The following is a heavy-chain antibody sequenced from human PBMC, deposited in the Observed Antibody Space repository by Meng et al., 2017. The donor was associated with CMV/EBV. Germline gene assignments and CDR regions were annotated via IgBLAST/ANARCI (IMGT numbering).Heavy chain of an antibody. CDR1: GFTFSSYW. J-gene: IGHJ2*01. V-gene: IGHV3-74*01. Sequence: GGSLRLSCAASGFTFSSYWMHWVRQAPGKGLVWVSRINSDGSSTSYADSVKGRFTISRDNAKNTLYLQMNSLRAEDTAVYYCARVGSNWNYPTGWYFDLWGRDTLVTVSS. D-gene: IGHD1-7*01. CDR2: INSDGSST. CDR3: ARVGSNWNYPTGWYFDL.